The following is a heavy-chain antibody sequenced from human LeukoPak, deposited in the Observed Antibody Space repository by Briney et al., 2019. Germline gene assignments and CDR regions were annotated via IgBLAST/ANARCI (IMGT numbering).Heavy chain of an antibody. CDR3: ARGYYDSSGYPEGFDY. J-gene: IGHJ4*02. CDR2: INPNSGGT. D-gene: IGHD3-22*01. CDR1: GGTFSSYA. V-gene: IGHV1-2*02. Sequence: ASVKVSCKASGGTFSSYAISWVRQAPGQGLEWMGWINPNSGGTNYAQKFQGRVTMTRDTSISTAYMELSRLRSDDTAVYYCARGYYDSSGYPEGFDYWGQGTLVTVSS.